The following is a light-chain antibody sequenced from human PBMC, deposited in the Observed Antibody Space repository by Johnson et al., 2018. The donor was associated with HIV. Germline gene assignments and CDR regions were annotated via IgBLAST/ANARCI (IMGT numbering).Light chain of an antibody. J-gene: IGLJ1*01. CDR1: SSNIGKNY. CDR3: GTLDTSLSPGLYG. CDR2: DND. V-gene: IGLV1-51*01. Sequence: QSVLTQPPSVSAAPRQKVTISCSGSSSNIGKNYVSWYRHLPGTAPKLLIYDNDKRPSGIPDRFSASKSGSSATLGITGLQTGDEADYYCGTLDTSLSPGLYGFGGGTKVTVL.